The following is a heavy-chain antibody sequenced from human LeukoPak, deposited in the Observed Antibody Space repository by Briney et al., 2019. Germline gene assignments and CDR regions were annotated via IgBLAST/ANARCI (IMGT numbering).Heavy chain of an antibody. CDR2: IDHRGRA. CDR3: ARDVDTALMDV. D-gene: IGHD5-18*01. CDR1: GTSFSGYY. Sequence: PSETLSLTCAVYGTSFSGYYWSWIRQPPGKGLEWIGEIDHRGRAKYNPSIKSRVSTSIDTSKNQFSLNLSSVTAADTAVYYCARDVDTALMDVWGEGTTVIVSS. V-gene: IGHV4-34*01. J-gene: IGHJ6*04.